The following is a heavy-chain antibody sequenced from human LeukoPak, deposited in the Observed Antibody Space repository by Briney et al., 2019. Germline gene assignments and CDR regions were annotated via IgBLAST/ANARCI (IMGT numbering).Heavy chain of an antibody. CDR1: GGSFSGYY. CDR3: AIIAAAGDYFDY. CDR2: INHSGST. D-gene: IGHD6-13*01. V-gene: IGHV4-34*01. J-gene: IGHJ4*02. Sequence: SETLSLTCAVYGGSFSGYYWSWIRQPPGKGLEWIGEINHSGSTNYNPSLKSRVTISVDTSKNQFSLKLSSVTAADTAVYYCAIIAAAGDYFDYWGQGTLVTVSS.